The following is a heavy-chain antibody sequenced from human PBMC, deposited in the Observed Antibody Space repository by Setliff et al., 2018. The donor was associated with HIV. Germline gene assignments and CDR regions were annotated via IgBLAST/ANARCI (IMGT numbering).Heavy chain of an antibody. V-gene: IGHV4-61*01. J-gene: IGHJ6*04. D-gene: IGHD3-10*01. CDR3: TRRGADSYYPRPLYV. Sequence: PSETLSLTCTVSGGSVSPGNYYWNWIRLPPGKGLEWIGYSFYSGSTNYNPSLKSRVTISVDTSKNQFSLRLNSVTAADTAIYYCTRRGADSYYPRPLYVWGKGTTVTVSS. CDR1: GGSVSPGNYY. CDR2: SFYSGST.